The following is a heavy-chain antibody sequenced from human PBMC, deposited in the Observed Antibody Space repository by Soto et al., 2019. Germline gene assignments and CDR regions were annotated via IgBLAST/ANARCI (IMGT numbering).Heavy chain of an antibody. CDR3: ARDNGGDCPGVCYYYGMDV. CDR2: IIPIFGTA. V-gene: IGHV1-69*12. Sequence: QVQLVQSGAEVKKPGSSVKVSCKASGGTFSSYAISWVRQAPGQGLEWMGGIIPIFGTANYAQKFQGRVMITADESTSTAYMELSSLRSEDTAVYYCARDNGGDCPGVCYYYGMDVWGQGTTVTVSS. J-gene: IGHJ6*02. CDR1: GGTFSSYA. D-gene: IGHD2-21*02.